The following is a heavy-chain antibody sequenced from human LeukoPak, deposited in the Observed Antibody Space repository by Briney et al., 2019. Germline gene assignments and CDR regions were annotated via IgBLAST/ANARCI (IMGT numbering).Heavy chain of an antibody. D-gene: IGHD6-13*01. CDR1: GYTFTSYY. CDR2: IIPIFGTA. CDR3: ARDGGAAAGTFDY. J-gene: IGHJ4*02. Sequence: ASVKVSCKASGYTFTSYYMHWVRQAPGQGLEWMGGIIPIFGTANYAQKFQGRVTITADESTSTAYMELSSLRSEDTAVYYCARDGGAAAGTFDYWGQGTLVTVSS. V-gene: IGHV1-69*13.